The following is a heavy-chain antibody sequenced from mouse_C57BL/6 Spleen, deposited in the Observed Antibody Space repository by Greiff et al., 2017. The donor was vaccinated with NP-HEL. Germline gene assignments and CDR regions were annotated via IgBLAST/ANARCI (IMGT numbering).Heavy chain of an antibody. J-gene: IGHJ3*01. D-gene: IGHD6-1*01. CDR3: ARGPSGGWFAY. CDR2: IDPSDSYT. Sequence: VQLQQPGAELVRPGTSVKLSCKASGYTFTSYWMHWVKQRPGQGLEWIGVIDPSDSYTNYNQKFKGKATLTVDTSSSTAYMQLSSLTSEDSAVYYCARGPSGGWFAYWGQGTLVTVSA. V-gene: IGHV1-59*01. CDR1: GYTFTSYW.